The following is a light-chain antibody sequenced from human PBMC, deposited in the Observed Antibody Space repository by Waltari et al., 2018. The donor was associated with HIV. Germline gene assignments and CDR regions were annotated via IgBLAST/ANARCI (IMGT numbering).Light chain of an antibody. J-gene: IGKJ1*01. CDR1: QSVSGY. Sequence: DIQLTQSPSSLSASVGDRVTITFRASQSVSGYLNWYQQKPGTAPRLLIYGASSLQSGVPSRFSGSGSGTDFTLTISSLQPEDFATYYCQQSYSTPRTFGQGTTVDI. V-gene: IGKV1-39*01. CDR3: QQSYSTPRT. CDR2: GAS.